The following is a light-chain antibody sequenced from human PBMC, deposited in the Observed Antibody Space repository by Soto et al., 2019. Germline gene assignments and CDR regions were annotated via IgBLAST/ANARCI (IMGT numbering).Light chain of an antibody. V-gene: IGKV3-15*01. CDR1: QSVRSN. J-gene: IGKJ1*01. CDR2: AVS. Sequence: EIMMTQSPGSLSASPGERATLSCSASQSVRSNLAWYQQKPGQAPRLLIYAVSTRPTGIPARFSGSGSGTDFTLTISSLQSEDFAVYYCQQYNKWPLTFGQGTKVEIK. CDR3: QQYNKWPLT.